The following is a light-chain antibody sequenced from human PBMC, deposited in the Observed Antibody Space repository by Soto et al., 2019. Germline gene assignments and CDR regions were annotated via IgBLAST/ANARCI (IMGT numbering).Light chain of an antibody. CDR2: DAS. Sequence: EIVLTQSPATLSLSPGERATLSCRASQSISSYLAWYQQKPGQAPRLLISDASSRATGIPARFSGSGSGTDFTLTISSLEPKDFAVYYCQQRSNWPLTFGGGTKVEIK. CDR1: QSISSY. J-gene: IGKJ4*01. CDR3: QQRSNWPLT. V-gene: IGKV3-11*01.